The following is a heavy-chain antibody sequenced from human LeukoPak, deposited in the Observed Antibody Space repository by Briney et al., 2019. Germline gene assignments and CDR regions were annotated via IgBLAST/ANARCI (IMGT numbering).Heavy chain of an antibody. D-gene: IGHD3-9*01. CDR1: GGSISSGSYC. V-gene: IGHV4-39*07. CDR2: IYYSGST. CDR3: ARILTGYFFDY. Sequence: PSETLSLTCTIPGGSISSGSYCWSWIRQPAVKGLEWIGSIYYSGSTYYNPSLKSRVTISVDTSKNQFSLKLSSVTAADTAVYYCARILTGYFFDYWGQGTLVTVSS. J-gene: IGHJ4*02.